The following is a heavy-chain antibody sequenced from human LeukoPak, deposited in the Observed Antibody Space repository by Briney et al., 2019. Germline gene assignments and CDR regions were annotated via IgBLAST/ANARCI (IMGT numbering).Heavy chain of an antibody. CDR2: ISSSSSYI. Sequence: GGSLRLSCAASGFTFSDYYMSWIRQAPGKGLEWVSSISSSSSYIYYADSVKGRFTISRDNAKNSLYLQMNSLRAEDTAVYYCARTHRDAFDIWGQGTMVTVSS. V-gene: IGHV3-11*06. D-gene: IGHD1-14*01. CDR3: ARTHRDAFDI. CDR1: GFTFSDYY. J-gene: IGHJ3*02.